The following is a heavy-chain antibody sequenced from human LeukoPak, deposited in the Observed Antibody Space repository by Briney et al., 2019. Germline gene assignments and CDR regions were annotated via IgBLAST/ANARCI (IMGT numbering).Heavy chain of an antibody. J-gene: IGHJ5*02. CDR2: GGNKDLSYTT. V-gene: IGHV3-72*01. CDR3: TRVIGVFPDSSGHWSGYFDP. Sequence: GGSLRLSCTASGFTFGDYAMSWVRQAPGKGLEWVARGGNKDLSYTTEYAASVKGRFTISRDDSKNSVYLHMSSLKAEDTAVYYCTRVIGVFPDSSGHWSGYFDPWGQGTLVTVSS. D-gene: IGHD6-19*01. CDR1: GFTFGDYA.